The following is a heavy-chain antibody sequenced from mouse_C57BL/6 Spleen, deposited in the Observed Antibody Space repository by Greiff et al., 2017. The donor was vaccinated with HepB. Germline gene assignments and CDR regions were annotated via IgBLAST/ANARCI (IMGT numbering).Heavy chain of an antibody. CDR3: ANYYGRVSSYYFDY. J-gene: IGHJ2*01. D-gene: IGHD1-1*01. CDR1: GYTFTDYY. Sequence: VQLQQSGPVLVKPGASVKMSCKASGYTFTDYYMNWVKQSHGKSLEWIGVINPYNGGTSYNQKFKGKATLTVDKSSSTAYMELNSLTSEDSAVYYCANYYGRVSSYYFDYWGQGTTLAVSS. V-gene: IGHV1-19*01. CDR2: INPYNGGT.